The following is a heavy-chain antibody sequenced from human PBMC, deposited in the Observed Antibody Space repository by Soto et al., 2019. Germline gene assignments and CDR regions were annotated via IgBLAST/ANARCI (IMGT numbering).Heavy chain of an antibody. CDR1: GYTFTNYG. CDR3: ARQAHSFGSSSAYFDY. D-gene: IGHD6-6*01. V-gene: IGHV1-18*04. CDR2: ISAYNGNT. J-gene: IGHJ4*02. Sequence: ASVKVSCKASGYTFTNYGISWVRQAPGQGLEWMGWISAYNGNTNYAQKLQGRVTMTTDTSTSTAYMELRSLTSDDTAVYYCARQAHSFGSSSAYFDYWGQGTLVTVSS.